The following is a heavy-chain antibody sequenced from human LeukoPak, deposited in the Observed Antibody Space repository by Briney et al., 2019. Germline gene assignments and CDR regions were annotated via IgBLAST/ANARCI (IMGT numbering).Heavy chain of an antibody. J-gene: IGHJ6*03. Sequence: SETLSLTCAVYGGSFSGYYWGWIRQPPGKGLEWIGSIYHSGSTYYNPSLKSRVTISVDTSKNQFSLKLSSVTAADTAVYYCARDEYSSSWYKDYYYYMDVWGKGTTVTVSS. CDR2: IYHSGST. CDR1: GGSFSGYY. CDR3: ARDEYSSSWYKDYYYYMDV. V-gene: IGHV4-38-2*02. D-gene: IGHD6-13*01.